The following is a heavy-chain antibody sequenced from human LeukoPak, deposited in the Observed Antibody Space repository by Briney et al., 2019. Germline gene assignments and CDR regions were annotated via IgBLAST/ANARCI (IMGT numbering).Heavy chain of an antibody. CDR1: GFSLTTTGVG. Sequence: SGPTLVNSTQPLTLTCTFSGFSLTTTGVGVGWIRQPPVKALEWLSLIYWNDEERHNPSLKSRLTITKDTSKNQVVLTLTNVDPVDTATYYCAHTTYHYYFDYWGQGALVTASS. D-gene: IGHD3-16*01. J-gene: IGHJ4*02. CDR2: IYWNDEE. CDR3: AHTTYHYYFDY. V-gene: IGHV2-5*01.